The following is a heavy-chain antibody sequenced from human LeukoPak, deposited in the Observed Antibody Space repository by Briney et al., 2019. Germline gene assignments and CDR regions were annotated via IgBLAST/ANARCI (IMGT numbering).Heavy chain of an antibody. V-gene: IGHV1-24*01. CDR1: GYTLTELS. Sequence: ASVKVSCKVFGYTLTELSMHWVRQAPGKGLEWMGGFDPEDGETIYAQKFQGRVTMTTDTSTSTAYMELRSLRSDDTAVYYCARDGGLEKEISDYWGQGTLVTVSS. J-gene: IGHJ4*02. D-gene: IGHD3-16*01. CDR3: ARDGGLEKEISDY. CDR2: FDPEDGET.